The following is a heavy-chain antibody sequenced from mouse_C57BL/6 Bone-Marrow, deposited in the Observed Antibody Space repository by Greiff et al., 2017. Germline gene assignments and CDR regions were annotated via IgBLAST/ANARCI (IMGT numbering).Heavy chain of an antibody. D-gene: IGHD1-1*01. CDR2: INPNYGTT. V-gene: IGHV1-39*01. J-gene: IGHJ2*01. CDR1: GYSFTDYN. Sequence: EVQLQQSGPELVKPGASVKISCKASGYSFTDYNMNWVKQSNGKSLEWIGVINPNYGTTSYNQKFKGKAKLTVDQSSSTAYMQLNSLTSEDSAFYYCARSDTTVVATDYFDYWGQGTTLTVSS. CDR3: ARSDTTVVATDYFDY.